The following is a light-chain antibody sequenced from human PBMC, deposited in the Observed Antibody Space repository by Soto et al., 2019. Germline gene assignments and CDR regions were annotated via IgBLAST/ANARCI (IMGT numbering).Light chain of an antibody. Sequence: EIMLTQSPATLSLSPGERATLSCRASQSVSSYLAWYQQKPGQAPRLLIYGASSRATGIPDRFSGSGSGTDFTLTISRLEPEDFAVYYCQQYGSSPRTFGQGTKVDIK. CDR1: QSVSSY. J-gene: IGKJ1*01. V-gene: IGKV3-20*01. CDR3: QQYGSSPRT. CDR2: GAS.